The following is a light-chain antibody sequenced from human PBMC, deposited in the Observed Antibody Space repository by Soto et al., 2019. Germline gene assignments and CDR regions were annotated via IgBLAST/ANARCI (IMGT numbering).Light chain of an antibody. CDR1: QSISSY. J-gene: IGKJ1*01. CDR2: DAS. V-gene: IGKV1-5*01. CDR3: QQYHTYSLT. Sequence: DVQLTQSTSSLSASVGDRVTITCRASQSISSYLNWYQQKPGKAPKLLIYDASSLESGVPSRFSGSGSGPEFTLTISSLQPDDFATFYCQQYHTYSLTFGQVTMVDI.